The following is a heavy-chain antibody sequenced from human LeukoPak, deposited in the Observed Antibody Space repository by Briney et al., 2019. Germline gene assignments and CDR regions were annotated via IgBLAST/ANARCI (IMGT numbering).Heavy chain of an antibody. CDR2: INSNSGGT. Sequence: ASVKVSCKASGYTFTGYYLHWVRQAPGLGLEWMGRINSNSGGTNYAQKFQGRVTITRDTSISTAYMELSSLRSDDTAVYYCARNAGGIVVVATAAPDYWGEETLVTVAS. CDR3: ARNAGGIVVVATAAPDY. J-gene: IGHJ4*02. CDR1: GYTFTGYY. D-gene: IGHD2-2*01. V-gene: IGHV1-2*06.